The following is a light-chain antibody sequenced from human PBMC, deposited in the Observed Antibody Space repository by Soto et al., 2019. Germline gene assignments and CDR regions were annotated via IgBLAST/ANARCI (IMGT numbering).Light chain of an antibody. CDR1: QSIGNY. V-gene: IGKV3-11*01. J-gene: IGKJ3*01. Sequence: VLKLSLATVSLSQGEGATLSCRASQSIGNYLAWYQQKPGQAPRLLIYATSNRATGIPARFSGSGSGTDFTLTISSLEPEDFAPYYCQQRGSRPFTFGHVTKVDIK. CDR2: ATS. CDR3: QQRGSRPFT.